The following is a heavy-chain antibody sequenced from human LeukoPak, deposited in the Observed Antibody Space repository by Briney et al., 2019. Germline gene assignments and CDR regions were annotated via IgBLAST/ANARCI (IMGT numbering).Heavy chain of an antibody. V-gene: IGHV4-34*01. CDR1: GGSFSGYY. D-gene: IGHD6-19*01. J-gene: IGHJ6*03. Sequence: SETLSLTCAVYGGSFSGYYWSWIRQPPGKGLEWIGEINHSGSTNYNPSLKSRVTISVDTSKNQFSLKLSPVTAADTAVYYCARKYSSGWYGRRGSHYYMDVWGKGTTVTISS. CDR2: INHSGST. CDR3: ARKYSSGWYGRRGSHYYMDV.